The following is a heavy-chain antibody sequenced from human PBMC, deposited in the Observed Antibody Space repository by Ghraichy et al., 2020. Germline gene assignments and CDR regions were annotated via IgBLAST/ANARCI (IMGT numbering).Heavy chain of an antibody. V-gene: IGHV4-34*01. D-gene: IGHD3-10*01. Sequence: SETLSLTCAVYGGSFSDYYWSWIRQSPGKGLEWIGEINHSGRTNYNPSLKSRVTISVDTSKTQFSLKLSSVTAADTAVYYCARDHFITTLRGPTMGRFYFDYWGQGALVTVSA. CDR2: INHSGRT. J-gene: IGHJ4*02. CDR1: GGSFSDYY. CDR3: ARDHFITTLRGPTMGRFYFDY.